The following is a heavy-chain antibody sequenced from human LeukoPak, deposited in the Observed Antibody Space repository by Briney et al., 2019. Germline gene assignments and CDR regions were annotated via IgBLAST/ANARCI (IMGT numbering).Heavy chain of an antibody. CDR3: ARQYYYDSSGYHIYYYGMDV. CDR2: MNPNSGNT. J-gene: IGHJ6*02. V-gene: IGHV1-8*01. Sequence: ASVKVSCKASGYTFASYDINWVRQATGRGLEWMGWMNPNSGNTGYAQKFQGRVTMTRNTSISTAYMELSSLRSEDTAVYYCARQYYYDSSGYHIYYYGMDVWGQGTTVTVSS. D-gene: IGHD3-22*01. CDR1: GYTFASYD.